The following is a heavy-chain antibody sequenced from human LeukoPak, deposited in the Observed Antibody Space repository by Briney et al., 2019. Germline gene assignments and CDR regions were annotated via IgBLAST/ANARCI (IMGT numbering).Heavy chain of an antibody. V-gene: IGHV4-34*01. CDR2: INHSGST. CDR1: GGSFSGYY. Sequence: SETLSLTCAVYGGSFSGYYWSWIRQPPGKGLEWIGEINHSGSTNYNPSLKSRVTISVDTSKNQFSLKLSSVTAADTAVYYCARSSHGDYWDYWGQGTLVTVSS. CDR3: ARSSHGDYWDY. D-gene: IGHD4-17*01. J-gene: IGHJ4*02.